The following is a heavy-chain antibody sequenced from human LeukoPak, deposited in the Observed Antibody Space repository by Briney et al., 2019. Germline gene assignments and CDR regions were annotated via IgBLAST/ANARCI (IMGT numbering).Heavy chain of an antibody. CDR3: AKDPPMSSSTWSGLGMDV. J-gene: IGHJ6*03. V-gene: IGHV3-23*01. CDR2: ISGSGSAGST. D-gene: IGHD6-13*01. Sequence: GGSLRLSCAASGFTFSRSAMSWVRQAPGKGLEWVSTISGSGSAGSTYYADSVKGRFTISRDNSKNTLYLQMNSLRAEDTALYYCAKDPPMSSSTWSGLGMDVWGKGTTVTVSS. CDR1: GFTFSRSA.